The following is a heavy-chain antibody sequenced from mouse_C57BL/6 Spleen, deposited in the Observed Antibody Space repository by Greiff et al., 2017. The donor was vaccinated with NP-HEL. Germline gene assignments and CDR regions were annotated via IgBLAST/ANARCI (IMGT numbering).Heavy chain of an antibody. CDR3: ARADYYGSSFG. CDR2: ISYDGSN. V-gene: IGHV3-6*01. D-gene: IGHD1-1*01. Sequence: DVQLQESGPGLVKPSQSLSLTCSVTGYSITSGYYWNWIRQFPGNKLEWMGYISYDGSNNYNPSLKNRISITRDTSKNQFFLKLNSVTTEDTATYYCARADYYGSSFGWGQGTTLTVSS. CDR1: GYSITSGYY. J-gene: IGHJ2*01.